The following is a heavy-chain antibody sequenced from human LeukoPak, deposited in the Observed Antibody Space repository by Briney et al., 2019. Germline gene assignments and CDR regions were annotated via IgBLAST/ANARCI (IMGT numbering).Heavy chain of an antibody. CDR2: FYYGGTT. J-gene: IGHJ4*02. CDR3: ARDHSPYDSSGGEVHFDY. CDR1: GGSISSSSYY. V-gene: IGHV4-39*02. D-gene: IGHD3-22*01. Sequence: SETLSLTCTVSGGSISSSSYYWGWIRQPPGKGLELIGSFYYGGTTYYNPSLKSRVTISVDTSKNQFSLKLSSVTAADTAMYYCARDHSPYDSSGGEVHFDYWGQGTLVTVSS.